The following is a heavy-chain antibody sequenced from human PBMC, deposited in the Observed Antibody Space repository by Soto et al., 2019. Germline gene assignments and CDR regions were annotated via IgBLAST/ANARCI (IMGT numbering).Heavy chain of an antibody. J-gene: IGHJ4*02. Sequence: EVQLVESGGGLVQPGGSLRLSCAASGFTFSSYSMNWVRQAPGKGLEWVSYISSSGSTIYYADSVKGRFTISRDNAKNSLYLQMNSLRAEDTAVYYCARARYCSGGSCYSGDWGQGTLVTVSS. V-gene: IGHV3-48*01. CDR1: GFTFSSYS. CDR2: ISSSGSTI. CDR3: ARARYCSGGSCYSGD. D-gene: IGHD2-15*01.